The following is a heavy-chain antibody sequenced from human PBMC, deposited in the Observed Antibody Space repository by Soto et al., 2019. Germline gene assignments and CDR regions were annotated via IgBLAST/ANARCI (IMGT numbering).Heavy chain of an antibody. V-gene: IGHV3-74*01. J-gene: IGHJ5*02. CDR3: AQEVRVNWFDP. CDR1: GFTFSSYW. Sequence: GGSLRLSCAASGFTFSSYWMHWVRQAPGKGLVWVSRINSDGSSTSYADSVKGRFTISRDNAKNTLYLQMNSLRAEDTAVYYCAQEVRVNWFDPWGQGTLVTVSS. CDR2: INSDGSST.